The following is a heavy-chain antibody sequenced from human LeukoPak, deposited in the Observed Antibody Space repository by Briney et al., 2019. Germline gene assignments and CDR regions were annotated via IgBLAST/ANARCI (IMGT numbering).Heavy chain of an antibody. Sequence: GSLRLSCAASGFTFSDYYMSWIRQPPGKGLEWIGSIYHSGSTYYNPSLKSRVTISVDTSKNQFSLKLSSVTAADTAVYYCARDKSMIVVVRDAFDIWGQGTMVTVSS. J-gene: IGHJ3*02. CDR3: ARDKSMIVVVRDAFDI. CDR2: IYHSGST. V-gene: IGHV4-38-2*02. D-gene: IGHD3-22*01. CDR1: GFTFSDYY.